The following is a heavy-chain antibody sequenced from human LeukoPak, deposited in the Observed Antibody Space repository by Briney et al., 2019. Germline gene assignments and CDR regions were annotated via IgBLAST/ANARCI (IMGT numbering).Heavy chain of an antibody. CDR1: GFTFNNHW. CDR3: AGEQGSLFDS. J-gene: IGHJ4*02. CDR2: IKEDGSDK. V-gene: IGHV3-7*04. Sequence: GGSLRLSCAASGFTFNNHWMSWVRQAPGKGLKWVASIKEDGSDKYYVDSVKGRFTISRDSAKNSLFLQMNSLRAEDTAVYYCAGEQGSLFDSWGQGTLVTVSS. D-gene: IGHD1-26*01.